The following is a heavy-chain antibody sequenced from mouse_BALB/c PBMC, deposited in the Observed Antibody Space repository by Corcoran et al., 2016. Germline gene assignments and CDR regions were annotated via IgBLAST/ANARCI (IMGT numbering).Heavy chain of an antibody. Sequence: EVQLQQSGAELVKPGASVKLSCTASGFTIKDTYMHWVKQRPEQGLEWIGRIDPANGNTKYDPKFQGKATITADPSSNTAYLQVSSLTSGDTAVYCCVCWELGRAWFAYWGEGTLVTVSA. J-gene: IGHJ3*01. D-gene: IGHD4-1*01. CDR1: GFTIKDTY. CDR2: IDPANGNT. V-gene: IGHV14-3*02. CDR3: VCWELGRAWFAY.